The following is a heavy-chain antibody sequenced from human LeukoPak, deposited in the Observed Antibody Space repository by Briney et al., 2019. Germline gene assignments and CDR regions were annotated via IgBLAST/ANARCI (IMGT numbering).Heavy chain of an antibody. Sequence: GGSLRLSCAASGFTVSTNYMSWVRQAPGKGLEWVSGIYSGGSTYYADFVKGRFTISRDNSKNTLYLQMNTLRAEDTAVYYCVKEAIPRVCDWYDYWGQGTLVTVSP. CDR3: VKEAIPRVCDWYDY. J-gene: IGHJ4*02. CDR1: GFTVSTNY. D-gene: IGHD6-19*01. V-gene: IGHV3-66*01. CDR2: IYSGGST.